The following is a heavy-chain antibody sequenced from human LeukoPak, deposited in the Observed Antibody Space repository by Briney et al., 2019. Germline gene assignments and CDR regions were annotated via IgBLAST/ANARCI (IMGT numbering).Heavy chain of an antibody. CDR2: IIPIFGTA. J-gene: IGHJ4*02. CDR3: ARRYCSGGSFSQSFDY. V-gene: IGHV1-69*13. D-gene: IGHD2-15*01. CDR1: VGAFSIYA. Sequence: SVKVSLTASVGAFSIYAISWVRQAPGQGLEWVGGIIPIFGTANYAQKFQGRVTITADESTSTAYMELSSLRSEDTAVYYCARRYCSGGSFSQSFDYWGQGTLVTVSS.